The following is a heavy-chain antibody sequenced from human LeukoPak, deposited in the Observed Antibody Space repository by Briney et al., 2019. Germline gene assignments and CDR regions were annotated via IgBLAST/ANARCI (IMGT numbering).Heavy chain of an antibody. CDR2: INPSGGGT. J-gene: IGHJ3*02. CDR1: GYTFTSYY. CDR3: VSRRKGRAYDI. V-gene: IGHV1-46*01. Sequence: GASVKVSCKASGYTFTSYYMHWVRQAPGQGLEWMGIINPSGGGTSYAQKFQGRVTMTRDTSTSTAHMELSSLRSEDTAVYFCVSRRKGRAYDIWGQGTMVTVSS.